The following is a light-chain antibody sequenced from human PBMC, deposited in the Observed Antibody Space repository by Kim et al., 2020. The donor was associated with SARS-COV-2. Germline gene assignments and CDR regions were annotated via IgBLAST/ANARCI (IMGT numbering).Light chain of an antibody. CDR3: QQYNDWPPLT. V-gene: IGKV3-15*01. CDR2: GAF. J-gene: IGKJ4*01. Sequence: EIVMTQSPATLSVSPGEGATLSCRASQSVGINLAWYQQKPGEAPRLLIYGAFTRATGIPARFSGGRSGTDFTLTISSLQSEDFAVYYCQQYNDWPPLTFGGGTKVDIK. CDR1: QSVGIN.